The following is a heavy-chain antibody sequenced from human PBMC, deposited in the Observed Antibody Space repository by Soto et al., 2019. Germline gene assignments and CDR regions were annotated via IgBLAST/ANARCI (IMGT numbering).Heavy chain of an antibody. J-gene: IGHJ4*02. V-gene: IGHV3-49*04. CDR1: GYTFRDFA. CDR2: IRNRDQGGAA. D-gene: IGHD3-10*01. CDR3: TRSRGY. Sequence: PGGSLRLSCTASGYTFRDFALGWVRQAPGKGLEWVGHIRNRDQGGAAEYAASVRGRFTISRDDGRNTGYLQMNSLTTEDTATYFCTRSRGYWGRGTLVTVSS.